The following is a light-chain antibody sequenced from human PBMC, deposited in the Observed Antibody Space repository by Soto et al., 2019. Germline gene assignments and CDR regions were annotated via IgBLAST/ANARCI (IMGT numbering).Light chain of an antibody. J-gene: IGLJ1*01. CDR2: DVD. CDR1: SSDVGSYDS. CDR3: SSYAGSNTFV. V-gene: IGLV2-8*01. Sequence: QSVLTQPPSASGSPGQSVTISCSGTSSDVGSYDSVSWYQHHPGKVPKLIIFDVDKWPSGVPDRFSGFKSGNTASLTVSGLRAEDEADYYCSSYAGSNTFVFGTGTKVTVL.